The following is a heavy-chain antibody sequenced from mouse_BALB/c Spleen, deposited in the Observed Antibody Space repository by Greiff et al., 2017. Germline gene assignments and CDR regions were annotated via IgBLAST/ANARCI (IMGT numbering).Heavy chain of an antibody. CDR3: ARGIYYGAMDY. Sequence: EVKVVESGGGLVKPGGSLKLSCAASGFAFSSYDMSWVRQTPEKRLEWVAYISSGGGSTYYPDSVKGRFTISRDNARNILYLQMSSLRSEDTAMYYCARGIYYGAMDYWGQGTSVTVSS. J-gene: IGHJ4*01. CDR1: GFAFSSYD. D-gene: IGHD2-1*01. CDR2: ISSGGGST. V-gene: IGHV5-12-1*01.